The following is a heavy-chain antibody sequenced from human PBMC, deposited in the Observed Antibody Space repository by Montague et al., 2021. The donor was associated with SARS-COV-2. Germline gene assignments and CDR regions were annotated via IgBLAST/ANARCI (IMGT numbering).Heavy chain of an antibody. CDR2: IYNSGPT. J-gene: IGHJ3*02. V-gene: IGHV4-61*09. Sequence: TLSLTCRVSGASIDTGNHYWAWIRQSAGQGLEWIGNIYNSGPTNYNPSLKSRVTISLDRAKNHFSLQVKSVTAADTAVYYYARRRERWSDAFDIWGQGTMVTVSS. D-gene: IGHD2-15*01. CDR3: ARRRERWSDAFDI. CDR1: GASIDTGNHY.